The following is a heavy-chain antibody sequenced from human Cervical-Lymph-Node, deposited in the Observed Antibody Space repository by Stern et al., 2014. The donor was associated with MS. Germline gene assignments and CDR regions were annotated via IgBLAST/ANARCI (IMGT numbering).Heavy chain of an antibody. Sequence: EVQLVESGAEVKKPGESLKISCRTSGYTFSNFWIGWVRPMPGKGLEWMGVIYPADSDTTYSPSFQGQVTISADESISTAYLQWRSLKASDTAMYYCVRRRDSAGYDTFDLWGQGTMLIVSS. CDR1: GYTFSNFW. V-gene: IGHV5-51*01. CDR2: IYPADSDT. J-gene: IGHJ3*01. D-gene: IGHD3-22*01. CDR3: VRRRDSAGYDTFDL.